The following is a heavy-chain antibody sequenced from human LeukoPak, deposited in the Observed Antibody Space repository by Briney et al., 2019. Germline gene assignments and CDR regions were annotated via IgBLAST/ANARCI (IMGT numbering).Heavy chain of an antibody. Sequence: GGSLRLSCAASGFTFSSYWMTWVRQAPGKGLEWVANIKQEGSEKYYVDSVKGRFTISRDNATNSLFLQMNTLRAKDPAVYYCARSEYHFWNTYPFDYWGQGTLVTVSS. J-gene: IGHJ4*02. CDR3: ARSEYHFWNTYPFDY. CDR1: GFTFSSYW. CDR2: IKQEGSEK. D-gene: IGHD3-3*01. V-gene: IGHV3-7*01.